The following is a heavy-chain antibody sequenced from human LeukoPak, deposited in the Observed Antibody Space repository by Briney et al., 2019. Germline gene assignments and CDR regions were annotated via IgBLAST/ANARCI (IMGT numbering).Heavy chain of an antibody. V-gene: IGHV3-21*01. D-gene: IGHD4-17*01. Sequence: GGSLRLSCTASGFTFSGYSMNWVRQAPGKGLEWVSSITGSSKSIYYADSVKGRFTISRDNAKNSLYLQMNSLRAEDTAVYYCASADYGAFDIWGQGTMVTVSS. CDR1: GFTFSGYS. J-gene: IGHJ3*02. CDR2: ITGSSKSI. CDR3: ASADYGAFDI.